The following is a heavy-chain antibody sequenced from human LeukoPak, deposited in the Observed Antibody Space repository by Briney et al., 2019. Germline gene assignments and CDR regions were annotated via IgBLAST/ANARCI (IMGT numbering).Heavy chain of an antibody. D-gene: IGHD6-19*01. Sequence: SETLSLTCTVSGGSINSYYWSWIRQPAGKGLEWIRRIYTSGSTNYSPSLKSRVTMSVDTSKNQFSLRLSSVTAADTAVYYCARMTEGSLSPFDYWGQGTLVTVSS. J-gene: IGHJ4*02. CDR3: ARMTEGSLSPFDY. CDR2: IYTSGST. CDR1: GGSINSYY. V-gene: IGHV4-4*07.